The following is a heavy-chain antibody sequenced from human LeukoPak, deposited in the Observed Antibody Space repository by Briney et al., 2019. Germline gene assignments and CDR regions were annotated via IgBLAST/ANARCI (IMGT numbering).Heavy chain of an antibody. CDR2: IYTSGST. Sequence: SETLSLTCTVSGGSISSGSYYWSWIRQPAGKGLEWIGRIYTSGSTNYNPSLKSRVTISVDTSKNQFSLKLSSVTAADTAEYYCASLDSSGYYYYWGQGTLVTVSS. D-gene: IGHD3-22*01. CDR3: ASLDSSGYYYY. J-gene: IGHJ4*02. V-gene: IGHV4-61*02. CDR1: GGSISSGSYY.